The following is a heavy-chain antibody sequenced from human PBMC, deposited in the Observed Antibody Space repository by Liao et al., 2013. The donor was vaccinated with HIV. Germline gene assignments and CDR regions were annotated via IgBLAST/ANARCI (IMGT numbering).Heavy chain of an antibody. J-gene: IGHJ4*02. Sequence: QVQLQESGPGLVKPSETLSLTCTVSGASITNNYWSWFRQPPGKGLEWVGYISFSGSTNYNPSLKSRVTMSVDTSQNHFSLNLISVTAADTAVYYCARGRGXSWFPFDSWGQGTLVTVSS. V-gene: IGHV4-59*12. CDR2: ISFSGST. CDR3: ARGRGXSWFPFDS. CDR1: GASITNNY. D-gene: IGHD6-13*01.